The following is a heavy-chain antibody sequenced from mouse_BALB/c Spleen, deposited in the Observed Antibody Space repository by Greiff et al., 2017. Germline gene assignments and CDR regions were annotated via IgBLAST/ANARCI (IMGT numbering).Heavy chain of an antibody. V-gene: IGHV14-3*02. J-gene: IGHJ3*01. CDR1: GFNIKDTY. CDR2: IDPANGNT. D-gene: IGHD2-3*01. Sequence: VQLKESGAELVKPGASVKLSCTASGFNIKDTYMHWVKQRPEQGLEWIGRIDPANGNTKYDPKFQGKATITADTSSNTAYLQLSSLTSEDTAVYYCAPYDGYSPFAYWGQGTLVTVSA. CDR3: APYDGYSPFAY.